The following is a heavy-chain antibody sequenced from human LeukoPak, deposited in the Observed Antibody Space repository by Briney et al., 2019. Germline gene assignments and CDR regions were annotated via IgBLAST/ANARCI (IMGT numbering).Heavy chain of an antibody. V-gene: IGHV4-4*07. CDR2: IYSSGST. CDR3: AKVRGSSSD. Sequence: PSETLSLTCTVSGGSISNYYWSWIRQPAGKGLEWIGRIYSSGSTHYNPSLKSRVTLSLATPKNQFSLRVTSVTAADTAMYYCAKVRGSSSDWGQGTLVTVSS. J-gene: IGHJ4*02. D-gene: IGHD6-6*01. CDR1: GGSISNYY.